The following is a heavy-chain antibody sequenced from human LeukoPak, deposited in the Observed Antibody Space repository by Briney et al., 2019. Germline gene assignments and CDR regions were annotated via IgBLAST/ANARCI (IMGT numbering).Heavy chain of an antibody. CDR2: IYSGGST. J-gene: IGHJ4*02. Sequence: PGGSLRLSCAASGFTVSSNYMGWVRQAPGKGLEWVSVIYSGGSTYYADSVKGRFTISRDNSKNTLYLQMNSLRAEDAAVYYCARTALDSSGYYSDYFDYWGQGTLVTVSS. V-gene: IGHV3-53*01. D-gene: IGHD3-22*01. CDR3: ARTALDSSGYYSDYFDY. CDR1: GFTVSSNY.